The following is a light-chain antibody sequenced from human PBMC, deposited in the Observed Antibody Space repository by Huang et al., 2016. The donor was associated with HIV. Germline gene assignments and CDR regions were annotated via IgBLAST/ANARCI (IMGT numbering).Light chain of an antibody. CDR2: GAS. CDR1: QSVSSSY. CDR3: QQYSSSSYT. J-gene: IGKJ2*01. V-gene: IGKV3-20*01. Sequence: EIVLTQSPGSLSLSPGERATLSCRTSQSVSSSYLAWYQQKPGQAPRLLIYGASSRAPGSPDTFSGSGSGTDFTLTISRLEPEDFAVYYCQQYSSSSYTFGQGTKLEIK.